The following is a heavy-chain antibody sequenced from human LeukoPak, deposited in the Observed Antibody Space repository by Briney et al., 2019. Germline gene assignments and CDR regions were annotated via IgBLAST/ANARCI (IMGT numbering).Heavy chain of an antibody. J-gene: IGHJ2*01. CDR2: ISSNGLIT. CDR1: GLPYSSHP. Sequence: GGSLSLSYEASGLPYSSHPMHWVRPAPPRGLEFVSTISSNGLITYYANSVKGRFTISRDNSKNTLYLQMGSLRAEDMAVYYCVARRGDSDWYFDLWGRGTLVTVSS. V-gene: IGHV3-64*01. D-gene: IGHD3-16*01. CDR3: VARRGDSDWYFDL.